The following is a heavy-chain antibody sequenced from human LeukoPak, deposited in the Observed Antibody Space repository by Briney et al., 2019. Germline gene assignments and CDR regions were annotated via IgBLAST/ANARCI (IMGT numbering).Heavy chain of an antibody. D-gene: IGHD1-20*01. Sequence: GGSLRLSCAASGFTFSSYWMHWVRQAPGKGLVWVSCINTDGSSTSYADSVKGRFTISRDNAKNTLYLQMNSLRAEDTAVYYCARDSITGTTRFDYWGQGTLVTVSS. CDR1: GFTFSSYW. V-gene: IGHV3-74*01. CDR2: INTDGSST. J-gene: IGHJ4*02. CDR3: ARDSITGTTRFDY.